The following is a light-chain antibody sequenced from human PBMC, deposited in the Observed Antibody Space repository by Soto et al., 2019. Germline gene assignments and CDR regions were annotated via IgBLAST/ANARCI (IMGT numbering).Light chain of an antibody. CDR3: AAWDDSLNGWV. V-gene: IGLV1-44*01. CDR2: SNN. Sequence: QSVLTQPPSASGTPGQRVTISCSGSSSNIGSNTVNWYQQLPGTAPKLLIYSNNQRPSGVPDRFSGSKSGTSASLAISGLKSEDEADYYCAAWDDSLNGWVFGRGTKLTVL. CDR1: SSNIGSNT. J-gene: IGLJ3*02.